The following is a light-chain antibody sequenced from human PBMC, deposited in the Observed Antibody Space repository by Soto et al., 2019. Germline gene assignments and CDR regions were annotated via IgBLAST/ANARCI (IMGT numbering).Light chain of an antibody. V-gene: IGLV1-44*01. Sequence: QSVLTQPPSASGTPGQRVTISCYGSNSNIGDNTVDWYQQLPGTAPKLLIYSNNQRPSGVPDRFSGSKSGTPASLAINGLQSEDETDYYCAAWDDSLNGHLFGTGTKV. CDR3: AAWDDSLNGHL. J-gene: IGLJ1*01. CDR2: SNN. CDR1: NSNIGDNT.